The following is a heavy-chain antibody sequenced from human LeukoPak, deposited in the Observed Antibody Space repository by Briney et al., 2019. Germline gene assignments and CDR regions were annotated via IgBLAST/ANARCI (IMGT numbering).Heavy chain of an antibody. Sequence: PGGSLRLSCAASGFPFRSYDMHWVRQAPGKGLQWVAVISDDGSNKYHTDSVKGRFTISRDNSKNTLYLQLNSLRAEDTAVYYCAKDSEIAAAGSYWYFDLWGRGTLVTVSS. D-gene: IGHD6-13*01. V-gene: IGHV3-30*18. CDR3: AKDSEIAAAGSYWYFDL. CDR2: ISDDGSNK. CDR1: GFPFRSYD. J-gene: IGHJ2*01.